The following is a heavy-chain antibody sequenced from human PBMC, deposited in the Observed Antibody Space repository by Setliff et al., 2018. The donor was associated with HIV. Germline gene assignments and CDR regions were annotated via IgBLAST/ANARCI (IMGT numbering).Heavy chain of an antibody. V-gene: IGHV3-49*04. CDR3: TRDAEPYGDYGNLKYFDL. CDR1: GFTFGDYA. J-gene: IGHJ2*01. D-gene: IGHD4-17*01. CDR2: IRSKAYGGTT. Sequence: PGESLKISCAASGFTFGDYALSWVRQAPGKGLEWVGFIRSKAYGGTTEYAASLKGRFTISRDDSKSIAYLQMSSLKTEDTAVYYCTRDAEPYGDYGNLKYFDLWGRGTLVTVSS.